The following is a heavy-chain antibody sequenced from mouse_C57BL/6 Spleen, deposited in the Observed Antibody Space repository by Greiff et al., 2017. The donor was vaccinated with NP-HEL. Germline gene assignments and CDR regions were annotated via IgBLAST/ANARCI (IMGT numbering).Heavy chain of an antibody. Sequence: VQLQQSGAELVMPGASVKLSCKASGYTFTSYWMHWVKQRPGQGLEWIGEIDPSDSYTNYNQKFKGKSTLTVDKSSSTAYMQLSSLTSEDSAVYYCARSGGYYLAYWGQGTLVTVSA. D-gene: IGHD2-3*01. CDR2: IDPSDSYT. CDR3: ARSGGYYLAY. CDR1: GYTFTSYW. J-gene: IGHJ3*01. V-gene: IGHV1-69*01.